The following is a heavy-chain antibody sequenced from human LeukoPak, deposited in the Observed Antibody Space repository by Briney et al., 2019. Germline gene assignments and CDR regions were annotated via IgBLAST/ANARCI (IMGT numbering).Heavy chain of an antibody. D-gene: IGHD6-19*01. Sequence: SVKVSCRASGGTFSSYAISWVRQAPGQGLEWMGRIIPIFGTANYAQKFQGRVTITTDESTSTAYMELSSLRSEDTAVYYCARDPSYGRQWLGNWFDPWGQGTLVTVSS. CDR2: IIPIFGTA. J-gene: IGHJ5*02. V-gene: IGHV1-69*05. CDR3: ARDPSYGRQWLGNWFDP. CDR1: GGTFSSYA.